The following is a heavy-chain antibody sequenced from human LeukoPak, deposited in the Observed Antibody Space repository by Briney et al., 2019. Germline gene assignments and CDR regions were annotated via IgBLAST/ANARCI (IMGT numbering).Heavy chain of an antibody. D-gene: IGHD6-13*01. V-gene: IGHV4-31*03. CDR2: IYYSGTT. CDR1: AGSISSGGDY. Sequence: SQTLSLTCTVSAGSISSGGDYWSWIRQHPGKGLEWIGYIYYSGTTYYNPSLKTRGTISVEPSKNQFSLELSSLTAGATAVYYCARASFSSSSYDPVDYWGQGTLVTVSS. J-gene: IGHJ4*02. CDR3: ARASFSSSSYDPVDY.